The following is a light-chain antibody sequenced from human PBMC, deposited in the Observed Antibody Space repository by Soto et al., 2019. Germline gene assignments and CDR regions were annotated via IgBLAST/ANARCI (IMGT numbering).Light chain of an antibody. Sequence: QSFLTQPPSASGTPGQRVTISCSGTSSNIGSNTVNWYQQLPGTAPKLLIYTNNQRPSGVPDRFPGSKSGTSASLAISGLQSEDEADYYCAAWDDSLHALVFGTGTKVTVL. V-gene: IGLV1-44*01. J-gene: IGLJ1*01. CDR3: AAWDDSLHALV. CDR1: SSNIGSNT. CDR2: TNN.